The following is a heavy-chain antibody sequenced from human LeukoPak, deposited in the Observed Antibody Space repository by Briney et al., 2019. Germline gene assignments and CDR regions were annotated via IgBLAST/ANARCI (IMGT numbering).Heavy chain of an antibody. D-gene: IGHD3-22*01. CDR2: ISGSGGNT. Sequence: GGSLRLSCAASGFTFSSYAMSWIRRAPGKGLKWVSGISGSGGNTYYADPVKGRFTISRDNSKNTLYLQMNSLRAEDTAVYYCAKDLVRYDDVGTPDYWGQGTLVTVSS. CDR3: AKDLVRYDDVGTPDY. J-gene: IGHJ4*02. V-gene: IGHV3-23*01. CDR1: GFTFSSYA.